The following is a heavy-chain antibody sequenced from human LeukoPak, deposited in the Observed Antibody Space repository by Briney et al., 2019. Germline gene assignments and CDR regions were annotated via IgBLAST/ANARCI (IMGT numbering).Heavy chain of an antibody. CDR1: GYSISRGNF. D-gene: IGHD5-24*01. J-gene: IGHJ4*02. V-gene: IGHV4-38-2*02. CDR3: ARVNGDAHNKSDY. CDR2: IYHSGAT. Sequence: SETLSLTCSVSGYSISRGNFWGWIRQPPGKGLEWIGTIYHSGATYYNPSLKSRVTISLDTSKSQFSLKLTSVTAADTAVYYCARVNGDAHNKSDYWGQGTLVTVSS.